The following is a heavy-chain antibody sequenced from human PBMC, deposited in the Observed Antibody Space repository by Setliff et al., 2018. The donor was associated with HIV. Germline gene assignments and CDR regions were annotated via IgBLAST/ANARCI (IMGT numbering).Heavy chain of an antibody. V-gene: IGHV1-69*13. CDR1: GGILSTYA. J-gene: IGHJ3*01. Sequence: VASVKVSCKASGGILSTYATIWVRQAPGQGLEWLGGIIPLFGRASYAQKFPGRVTITADESTNTAYMELSSLRSGDTAVYYCARETAPAHYYGSGSYRLHAFDVWGQGTMVTISS. D-gene: IGHD3-10*01. CDR2: IIPLFGRA. CDR3: ARETAPAHYYGSGSYRLHAFDV.